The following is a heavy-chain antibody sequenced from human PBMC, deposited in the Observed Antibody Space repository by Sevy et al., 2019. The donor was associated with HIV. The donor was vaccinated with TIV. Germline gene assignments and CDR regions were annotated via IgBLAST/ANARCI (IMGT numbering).Heavy chain of an antibody. V-gene: IGHV4-31*03. J-gene: IGHJ6*03. CDR1: GGSISSGGYY. Sequence: SETLSLTCTVSGGSISSGGYYWSWIRQHPGKGLEWIGYIYYSGSTYYNPSLKSRVTISVDTSKNQFHLKLSSVTAADSAVYYCARDVGWFGEGEYYYYMDVWGKGTTVTVSS. CDR2: IYYSGST. CDR3: ARDVGWFGEGEYYYYMDV. D-gene: IGHD3-10*01.